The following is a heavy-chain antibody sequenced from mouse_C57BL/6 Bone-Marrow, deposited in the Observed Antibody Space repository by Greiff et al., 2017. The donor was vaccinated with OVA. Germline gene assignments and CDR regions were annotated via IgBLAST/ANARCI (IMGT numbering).Heavy chain of an antibody. J-gene: IGHJ3*01. CDR3: ARRRDYDVFPFAY. CDR1: GYTFTSYG. V-gene: IGHV1-81*01. CDR2: IYPRSGNT. Sequence: VQRVESGAELARPGASVKLSCKASGYTFTSYGISWVKQRTGQGLEWIGEIYPRSGNTYYNEKFKGKATLTADKSSSTAYMELRSLTSEDSAVYFCARRRDYDVFPFAYWGQRTLVTVSA. D-gene: IGHD2-4*01.